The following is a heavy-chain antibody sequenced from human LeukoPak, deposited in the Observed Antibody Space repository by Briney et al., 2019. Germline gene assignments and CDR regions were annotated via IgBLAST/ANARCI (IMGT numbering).Heavy chain of an antibody. CDR3: ARGGGNPGLFDY. V-gene: IGHV3-53*01. Sequence: PGGSLRLSCAASGITVSGSHLSWVRQAPGKRLEWISLIYSGGDTKYANSVKGRFTISRDNSKNTLYLQMDSLRAEDTAVYYCARGGGNPGLFDYWGQGTLVTVSS. CDR2: IYSGGDT. J-gene: IGHJ4*02. D-gene: IGHD4-23*01. CDR1: GITVSGSH.